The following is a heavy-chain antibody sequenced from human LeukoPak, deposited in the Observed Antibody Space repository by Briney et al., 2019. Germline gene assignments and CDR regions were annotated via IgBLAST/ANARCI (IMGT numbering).Heavy chain of an antibody. D-gene: IGHD3-16*01. CDR2: IYPRDSDT. J-gene: IGHJ3*02. CDR3: ARHGGGFDI. Sequence: GESLKISCKGSGYTFTTYWIAWVRQMPGKGPELMGIIYPRDSDTRYSPSFQGQVAFSADKSITTAYLQWSSLKASDTAMYYCARHGGGFDIWGQGTMVTVSS. V-gene: IGHV5-51*01. CDR1: GYTFTTYW.